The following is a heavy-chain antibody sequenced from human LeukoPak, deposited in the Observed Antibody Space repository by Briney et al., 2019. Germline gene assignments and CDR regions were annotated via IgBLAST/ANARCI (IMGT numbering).Heavy chain of an antibody. V-gene: IGHV3-48*01. Sequence: PGGSLRLSCAASGFTFSSYSMNWVRRAPGKGLEWLSYIRSSGSTIYYADSVKGRFTISRDNSKNTLYLQMNSLRAEDTAVYYCAKPGDIAAADYFDYWGQGTLVTVSS. CDR1: GFTFSSYS. J-gene: IGHJ4*02. D-gene: IGHD6-13*01. CDR2: IRSSGSTI. CDR3: AKPGDIAAADYFDY.